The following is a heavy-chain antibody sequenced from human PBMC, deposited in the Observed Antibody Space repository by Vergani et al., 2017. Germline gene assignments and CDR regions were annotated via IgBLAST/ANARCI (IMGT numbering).Heavy chain of an antibody. D-gene: IGHD2-21*02. CDR1: GYTFTNDW. J-gene: IGHJ3*01. CDR3: ARQSTFCGGDCFSVAVED. V-gene: IGHV5-51*01. Sequence: EVRLVPSGAVVKKSGESLKISCQASGYTFTNDWIGWVRQLPGEGFEWMGVISPDDSVAKYSPSFQERVTPSVDLSISTAYLHWKSLDASDSAMYYCARQSTFCGGDCFSVAVEDWGQGTMVTVSS. CDR2: ISPDDSVA.